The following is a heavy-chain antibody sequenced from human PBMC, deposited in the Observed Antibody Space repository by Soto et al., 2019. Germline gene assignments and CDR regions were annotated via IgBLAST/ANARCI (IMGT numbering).Heavy chain of an antibody. CDR1: GFTFANSA. J-gene: IGHJ6*03. Sequence: HLGVSLRLSCAASGFTFANSAMTWVRQAPGKGLEWVSTVSGSGESTYYPDSVKGRFTISRDNSKNTLYLQMSSLRAEDTAIYYCAKMPNNYYYYNMDVCGKGTTVTVSS. V-gene: IGHV3-23*01. D-gene: IGHD2-2*01. CDR3: AKMPNNYYYYNMDV. CDR2: VSGSGEST.